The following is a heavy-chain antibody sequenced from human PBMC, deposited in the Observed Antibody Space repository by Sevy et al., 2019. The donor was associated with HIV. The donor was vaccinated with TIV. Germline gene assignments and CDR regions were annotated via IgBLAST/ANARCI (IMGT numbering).Heavy chain of an antibody. D-gene: IGHD3-10*01. CDR1: GFTFSSYA. CDR2: VTFGGGKT. J-gene: IGHJ4*02. CDR3: ARASGPGSGSYYFDY. Sequence: GGSLRLSCVASGFTFSSYAMTWVRLAPGKGLEWVSAVTFGGGKTYYTDSVKGRFTIPRDSSRNTLSLQMNSLRAEDTAVYYCARASGPGSGSYYFDYWGQGTLVTVSS. V-gene: IGHV3-23*01.